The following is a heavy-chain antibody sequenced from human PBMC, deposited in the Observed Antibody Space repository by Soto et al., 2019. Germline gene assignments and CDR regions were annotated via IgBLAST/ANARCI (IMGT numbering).Heavy chain of an antibody. CDR2: IYYSGST. V-gene: IGHV4-30-4*01. D-gene: IGHD6-19*01. CDR1: GGSISSGDYY. Sequence: PSETLSLTCTVSGGSISSGDYYWSWIRQPPGKGLEWIGYIYYSGSTYYNPSLKSRVTISVDTSKNQFSLNLNSVTAADTAVYYCARLLGSAGYFDYWGQGTLVTVSS. J-gene: IGHJ4*02. CDR3: ARLLGSAGYFDY.